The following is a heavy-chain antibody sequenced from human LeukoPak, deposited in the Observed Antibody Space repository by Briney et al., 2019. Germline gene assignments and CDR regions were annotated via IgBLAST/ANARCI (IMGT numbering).Heavy chain of an antibody. Sequence: PGGSLRLSCAASGFTFSSYSMNWVRQAPGKGLEWVSSISSSSSYIYYADSVKGRFTISRDNAKNSLYLQMNSLRAEDTAVYYCARDYYSGGWFRPYYYYYYMDVWGKGTTVTVSS. CDR2: ISSSSSYI. V-gene: IGHV3-21*01. CDR1: GFTFSSYS. D-gene: IGHD6-19*01. CDR3: ARDYYSGGWFRPYYYYYYMDV. J-gene: IGHJ6*03.